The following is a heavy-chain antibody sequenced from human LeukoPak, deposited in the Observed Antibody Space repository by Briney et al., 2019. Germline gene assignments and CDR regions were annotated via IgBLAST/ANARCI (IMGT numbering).Heavy chain of an antibody. Sequence: ASVKVSCKASGYSFADYYMHWVRQAPGQGLEWMGWIKPNSGGTRSAQKFQGRVTMTRDTSISTAYVELSSLRYDDTAVYYCATNILVRDIINWFDPWGQGTLVTVSS. CDR2: IKPNSGGT. CDR1: GYSFADYY. D-gene: IGHD3-10*01. J-gene: IGHJ5*02. V-gene: IGHV1-2*02. CDR3: ATNILVRDIINWFDP.